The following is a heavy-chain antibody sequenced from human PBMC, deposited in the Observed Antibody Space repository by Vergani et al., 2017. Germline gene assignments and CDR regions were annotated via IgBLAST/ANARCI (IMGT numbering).Heavy chain of an antibody. V-gene: IGHV3-11*05. CDR1: GFTFSDYY. Sequence: QVQLVESGGGLVKPGGSLRLSCAASGFTFSDYYMSWIRQAPGKGLEWVSYISSSSSYTNYADSVKGRFTISRDNAKNSLYLQMNSLRAEDKAVYYCARARNGDYGFDYWGQGTLVTVSS. D-gene: IGHD4-17*01. CDR3: ARARNGDYGFDY. J-gene: IGHJ4*02. CDR2: ISSSSSYT.